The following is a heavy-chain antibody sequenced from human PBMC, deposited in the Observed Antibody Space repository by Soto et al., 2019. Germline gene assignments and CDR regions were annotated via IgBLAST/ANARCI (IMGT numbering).Heavy chain of an antibody. CDR1: GVSISSSNW. CDR3: ARVGEYYGSGSYPGLDD. Sequence: QVQLQESGPGLVKPSGTLSLTCAVSGVSISSSNWWSWVRQPPGKGLEWIGEIYHSGSTNYNPSLQTRVTISVDKSKNPFALKLSAVTAADTAVYYCARVGEYYGSGSYPGLDDCGQGTLVRVSS. CDR2: IYHSGST. D-gene: IGHD3-10*01. V-gene: IGHV4-4*02. J-gene: IGHJ4*02.